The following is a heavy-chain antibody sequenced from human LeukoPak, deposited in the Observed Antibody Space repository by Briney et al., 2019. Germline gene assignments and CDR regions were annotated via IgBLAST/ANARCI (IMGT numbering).Heavy chain of an antibody. D-gene: IGHD6-13*01. J-gene: IGHJ2*01. CDR2: IYYSGST. CDR3: ARHFHPGSSSWYFDL. Sequence: PAETLSLTCTVSGGSISSSSYYWGGIRQPPGKGLEWIGSIYYSGSTNYNPCLMSRVTISVDTSKNQFSLNLSSVTAADTAVYYCARHFHPGSSSWYFDLWGRGPLVPVTS. CDR1: GGSISSSSYY. V-gene: IGHV4-39*01.